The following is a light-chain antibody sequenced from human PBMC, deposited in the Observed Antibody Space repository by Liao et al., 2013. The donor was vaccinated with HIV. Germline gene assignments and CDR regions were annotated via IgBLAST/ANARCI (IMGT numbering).Light chain of an antibody. J-gene: IGLJ2*01. CDR2: HET. V-gene: IGLV3-21*01. Sequence: SYVLTQPPSVSVAPGHTARITCAGDNIGGESVHWYQQKSGQAPVLVIFHETDRPSGISDRFSGSTSENTATLTISRAEAGDEADYYCQVWDINSDQDVVFGGGTELTVL. CDR3: QVWDINSDQDVV. CDR1: NIGGES.